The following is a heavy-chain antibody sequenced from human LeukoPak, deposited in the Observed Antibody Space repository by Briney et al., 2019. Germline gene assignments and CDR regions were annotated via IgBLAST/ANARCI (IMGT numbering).Heavy chain of an antibody. CDR3: AKDANYLDSSGYLIPFDF. CDR2: ISGDGVGT. J-gene: IGHJ4*02. D-gene: IGHD3-22*01. V-gene: IGHV3-23*01. CDR1: GFTFSRNA. Sequence: AGGSLRLSCGGPGFTFSRNAMNWVRQAPGKGLEWVAAISGDGVGTYYADSVKGRFDISRDNSKNTLYLQMNSLRTEDTAVYYCAKDANYLDSSGYLIPFDFWGQGTLVTVSS.